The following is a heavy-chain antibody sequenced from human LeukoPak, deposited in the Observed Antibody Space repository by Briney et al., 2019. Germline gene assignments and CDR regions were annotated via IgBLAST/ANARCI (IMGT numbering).Heavy chain of an antibody. J-gene: IGHJ4*02. V-gene: IGHV1-24*01. CDR1: GYTLTEFS. Sequence: ASVKVSCKVSGYTLTEFSIHWVRQAPGKGLEAMGGFDREHGETIYAQKFKGRVTMTEDTSTDPAYMELSSLRSEDTAVYFCAAVWLGVGDNDYWGQGTLVTVSS. CDR2: FDREHGET. D-gene: IGHD3-10*01. CDR3: AAVWLGVGDNDY.